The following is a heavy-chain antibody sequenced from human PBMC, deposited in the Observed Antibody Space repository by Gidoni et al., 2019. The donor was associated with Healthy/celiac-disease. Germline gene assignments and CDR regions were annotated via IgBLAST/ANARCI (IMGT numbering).Heavy chain of an antibody. J-gene: IGHJ4*02. Sequence: QVQLVQSGAEVKKPGASVKVSCQASGYPFTGYYIHWVRQAPGQGLEWMGWIQPNRGGTNDAQKFQGRVTMTRDTSISTAYMELSRLRSDDTAVYYCARDSGQTMTTVTTGIDYWGQGTLVTVSS. CDR3: ARDSGQTMTTVTTGIDY. CDR2: IQPNRGGT. D-gene: IGHD4-17*01. V-gene: IGHV1-2*02. CDR1: GYPFTGYY.